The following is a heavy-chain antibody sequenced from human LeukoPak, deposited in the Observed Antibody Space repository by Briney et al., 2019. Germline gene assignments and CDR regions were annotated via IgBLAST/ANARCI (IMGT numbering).Heavy chain of an antibody. J-gene: IGHJ5*02. CDR1: GYTFTSYG. CDR3: ARAESGYSRNWFAP. D-gene: IGHD5-12*01. Sequence: ASVKVSCKASGYTFTSYGISWVRQAPGQGLEWMGWISAYNGNTNYAQKLQGRVTMTTDTSTSTAYMELRSLGSDDTAVYYCARAESGYSRNWFAPWGQGTLVTVSS. V-gene: IGHV1-18*01. CDR2: ISAYNGNT.